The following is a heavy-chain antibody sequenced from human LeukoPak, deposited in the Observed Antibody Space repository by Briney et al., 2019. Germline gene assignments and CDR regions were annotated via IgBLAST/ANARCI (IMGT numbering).Heavy chain of an antibody. V-gene: IGHV3-53*01. CDR3: ERRAGAYSHPYDY. J-gene: IGHJ4*02. CDR2: IYSGTI. Sequence: GGSLRLSCTVSGFTVSSNSMSWVRQAPGKGLEWVSFIYSGTIHYSDSVKARFTISRDNYKNTLYLQMKSLRAEDTAVYYCERRAGAYSHPYDYWGQGTLVTVSS. CDR1: GFTVSSNS. D-gene: IGHD4/OR15-4a*01.